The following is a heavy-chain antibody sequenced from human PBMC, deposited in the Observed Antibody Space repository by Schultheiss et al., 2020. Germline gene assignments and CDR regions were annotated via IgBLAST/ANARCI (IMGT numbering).Heavy chain of an antibody. CDR3: ARGQPSRSGSNMDHQYYAMDV. J-gene: IGHJ6*02. D-gene: IGHD6-19*01. CDR1: GFTFSSYA. CDR2: ISAGGGST. Sequence: GGSLRLSCAASGFTFSSYAMNWFRQAPGKGLEWVSAISAGGGSTYYADSVKGRFTISRDSAKNSLYLQMNSLRDEDTAVYYCARGQPSRSGSNMDHQYYAMDVWGQGTTVTVSS. V-gene: IGHV3-23*01.